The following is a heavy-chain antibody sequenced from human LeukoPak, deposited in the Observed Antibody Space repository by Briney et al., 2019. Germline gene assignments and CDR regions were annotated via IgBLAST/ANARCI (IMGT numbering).Heavy chain of an antibody. J-gene: IGHJ4*02. Sequence: SLKVSCTASGGTFSSYAISWVRQAPGQGLEWMADISRIFSTANYAHNVKGRFTITTDEATTTVYMQLDSLRSEDTAVYYCARSSGITDLWGQGTLVSVSS. CDR3: ARSSGITDL. D-gene: IGHD3-22*01. V-gene: IGHV1-69*05. CDR1: GGTFSSYA. CDR2: ISRIFSTA.